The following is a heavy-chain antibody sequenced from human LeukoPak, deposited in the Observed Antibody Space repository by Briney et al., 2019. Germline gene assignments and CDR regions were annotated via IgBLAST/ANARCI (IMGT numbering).Heavy chain of an antibody. Sequence: GGSLGLSCTASGFTFSDHAMHWVRQAPGKGLEWVGYIWYDGSFKYYADSVKGRFTISRDISKNTLFLQMDSLRAEDTAVYYCAKDGQQLAPYSLDYWGQGTLVTVSS. D-gene: IGHD6-13*01. CDR3: AKDGQQLAPYSLDY. CDR1: GFTFSDHA. CDR2: IWYDGSFK. V-gene: IGHV3-30*02. J-gene: IGHJ4*02.